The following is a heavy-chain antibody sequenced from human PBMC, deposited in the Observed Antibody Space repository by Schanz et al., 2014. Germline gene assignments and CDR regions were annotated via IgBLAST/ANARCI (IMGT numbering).Heavy chain of an antibody. CDR2: INPSGGST. J-gene: IGHJ4*02. D-gene: IGHD2-21*01. V-gene: IGHV1-46*01. Sequence: QVQLVQSGAEVKKPGASVKVSCKASGYTFTSDSMHWVRQAPGQGLEWMGMINPSGGSTTYAQKFQGRVTMTTDTSTSTSYMELTSLRSEDTAVYYCARDRLECGAECYSVEVFEIWGQGTLVIVSS. CDR1: GYTFTSDS. CDR3: ARDRLECGAECYSVEVFEI.